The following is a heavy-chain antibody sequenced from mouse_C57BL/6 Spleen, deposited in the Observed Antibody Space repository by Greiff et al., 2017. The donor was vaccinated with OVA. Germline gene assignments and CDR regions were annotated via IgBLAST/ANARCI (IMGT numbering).Heavy chain of an antibody. V-gene: IGHV2-2*01. CDR1: GFSLTSYG. Sequence: QVQLQQSGPGLVQPSQSLSITCTVSGFSLTSYGVHWVRQSPGKGLEWLGVIWSGGSTDYNAAFISRLSISKDNSKSHVFFKMNSLQADDTAIYYCDRIPYYDYDRRSYAMDYWGQGTSVTVSS. D-gene: IGHD2-4*01. J-gene: IGHJ4*01. CDR2: IWSGGST. CDR3: DRIPYYDYDRRSYAMDY.